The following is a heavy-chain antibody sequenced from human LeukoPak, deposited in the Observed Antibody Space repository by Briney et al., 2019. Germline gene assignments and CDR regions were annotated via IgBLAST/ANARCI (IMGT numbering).Heavy chain of an antibody. CDR1: GGSFSGYY. J-gene: IGHJ5*02. D-gene: IGHD6-13*01. V-gene: IGHV4-34*01. Sequence: SETLSLTCAVYGGSFSGYYWSWIRQPPGKGLEWIGEINHSGSTNYNPSLKSRVTISVDTSKNQFSLKLSSVTAADTAVYYCASRGIAAPRTGTYNWFDPWGQGTLVTVSS. CDR3: ASRGIAAPRTGTYNWFDP. CDR2: INHSGST.